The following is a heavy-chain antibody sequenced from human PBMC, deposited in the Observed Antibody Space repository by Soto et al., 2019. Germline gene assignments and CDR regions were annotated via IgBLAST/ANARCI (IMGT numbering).Heavy chain of an antibody. D-gene: IGHD3-22*01. J-gene: IGHJ5*02. Sequence: SETLSLTCAVSGFSISSGYFWGWIRQPPGKGAEWLGSIYHSGTIFYNPSVKGRVSLSVDGSKILFDLKTSSVTAADTAVYCSGRDSGSYYRVDPWGQGTLVTVS. V-gene: IGHV4-38-2*02. CDR3: GRDSGSYYRVDP. CDR1: GFSISSGYF. CDR2: IYHSGTI.